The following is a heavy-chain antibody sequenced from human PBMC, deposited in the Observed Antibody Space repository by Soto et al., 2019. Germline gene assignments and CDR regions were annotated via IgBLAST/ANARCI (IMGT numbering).Heavy chain of an antibody. Sequence: ASVKVSCKASVYTFTRYAMHWVRQAPGQRLEWMGWINAGNGNTKYSQKFQGRVTITRDTSASTAYMELSSLRSEDTAVYYCARNLMDYDILTVHHPPYSFD. CDR1: VYTFTRYA. CDR3: ARNLMDYDILTVHHPPYSFD. CDR2: INAGNGNT. D-gene: IGHD3-9*01. V-gene: IGHV1-3*01. J-gene: IGHJ4*01.